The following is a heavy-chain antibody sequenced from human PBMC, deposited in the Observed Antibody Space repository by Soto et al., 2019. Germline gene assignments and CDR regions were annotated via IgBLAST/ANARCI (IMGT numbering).Heavy chain of an antibody. CDR2: ISYDGSNK. V-gene: IGHV3-30*18. CDR1: GFTFSSYG. CDR3: AKGTPALLRYFDWLLAFDY. Sequence: PGGSLRLSCAASGFTFSSYGMHWVRQAPGKGLEWVAVISYDGSNKYYADSVKGRFTISRDNSKNTLYLQMNSLRAEDTAVYYCAKGTPALLRYFDWLLAFDYWVQGT. D-gene: IGHD3-9*01. J-gene: IGHJ4*02.